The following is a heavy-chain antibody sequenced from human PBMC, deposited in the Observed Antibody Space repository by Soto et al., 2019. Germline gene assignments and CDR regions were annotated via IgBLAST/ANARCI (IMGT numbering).Heavy chain of an antibody. D-gene: IGHD4-4*01. CDR3: ARDDYRNNAPYYYGMDV. J-gene: IGHJ6*02. CDR2: ISISGSTT. Sequence: GGSLRLSCAASGFTFSSYQMNWVRQAPGKGLEWVSYISISGSTTYYGDSVRGRFTISRDNAKNALYLQMNSLRGEDTAVYYWARDDYRNNAPYYYGMDVWGQGTTVTVSS. V-gene: IGHV3-48*03. CDR1: GFTFSSYQ.